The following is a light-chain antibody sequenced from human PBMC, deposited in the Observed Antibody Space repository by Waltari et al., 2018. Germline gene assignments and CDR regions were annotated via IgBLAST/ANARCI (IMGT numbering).Light chain of an antibody. Sequence: EVVMTQSPATLSLFPGESATLSCRASQSIASNLAWYQQNPAQAPRLLIYGASTRATGISARFRGSGSGAEFTLTISSLQSEDSAVYYCQQYNRWPPITFGQGTRLEIK. CDR2: GAS. V-gene: IGKV3-15*01. J-gene: IGKJ5*01. CDR3: QQYNRWPPIT. CDR1: QSIASN.